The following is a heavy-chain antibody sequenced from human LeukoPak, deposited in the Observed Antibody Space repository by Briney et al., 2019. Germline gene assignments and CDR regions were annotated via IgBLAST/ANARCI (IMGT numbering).Heavy chain of an antibody. CDR2: IYYSGST. CDR3: ARAPITMVRGVVSGRYFDL. J-gene: IGHJ2*01. CDR1: GGSISSYY. V-gene: IGHV4-59*01. D-gene: IGHD3-10*01. Sequence: PSETLSLTCTVSGGSISSYYWSWIRQPPGKGLEWIGYIYYSGSTNYNPSLKSRVTISVDTSKNQFSLKLSSVTAADTAVYYCARAPITMVRGVVSGRYFDLWGRGTLVTVSS.